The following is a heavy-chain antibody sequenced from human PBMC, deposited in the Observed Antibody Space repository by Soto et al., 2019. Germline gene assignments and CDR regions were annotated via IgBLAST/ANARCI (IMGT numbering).Heavy chain of an antibody. D-gene: IGHD6-13*01. CDR3: ARNARPIYSSTHFSREPYYFDY. V-gene: IGHV1-69*13. CDR1: GGTFSSYA. CDR2: IIPIFGTA. Sequence: SVKVSCKASGGTFSSYAISWVRQAPGQGLEWMGGIIPIFGTANYAQKFQGRVTITADESTSTAYMELSSLRSEDTAVYYCARNARPIYSSTHFSREPYYFDYWGQGTLVTVSS. J-gene: IGHJ4*02.